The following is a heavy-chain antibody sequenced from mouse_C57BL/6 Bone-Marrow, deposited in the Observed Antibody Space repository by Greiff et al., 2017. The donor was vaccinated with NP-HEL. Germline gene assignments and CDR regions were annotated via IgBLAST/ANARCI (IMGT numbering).Heavy chain of an antibody. CDR2: IYPRSGNT. Sequence: VHLVESGAELARPGASVKLSCKASGYTFTSYGISWVKQRTGQGLEWIGEIYPRSGNTYYNEKFKGKATLTADKSSSTAYMELRSLTSEDSAVYFCARSGGTKFAYWGQGTLVTVSA. D-gene: IGHD4-1*01. J-gene: IGHJ3*01. CDR1: GYTFTSYG. CDR3: ARSGGTKFAY. V-gene: IGHV1-81*01.